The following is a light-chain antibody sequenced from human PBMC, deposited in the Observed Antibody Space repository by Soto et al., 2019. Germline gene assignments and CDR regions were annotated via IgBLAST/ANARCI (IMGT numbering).Light chain of an antibody. CDR1: QGLGVW. CDR3: QQAYRFTLT. Sequence: DIQMTQSPSSVSASVGDRVTITCRASQGLGVWLGWYQQKPGKAPQLLIFGASGLQTGVPARFSGSGSGTDFTLTISSLQPEDFATYYCQQAYRFTLTFGGGTKVEIK. V-gene: IGKV1-12*01. J-gene: IGKJ4*01. CDR2: GAS.